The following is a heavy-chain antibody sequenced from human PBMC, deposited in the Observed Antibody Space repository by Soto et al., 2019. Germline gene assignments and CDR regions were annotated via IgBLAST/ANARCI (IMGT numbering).Heavy chain of an antibody. CDR1: GFTFSSYS. V-gene: IGHV3-21*01. D-gene: IGHD3-22*01. CDR3: ARDLGVDSADSSGYYPPPRWFDP. CDR2: ISSSSSYI. Sequence: GGSLRLSCAASGFTFSSYSMNWVRQAPGKGLEWVSSISSSSSYIYYADSVKGRFTISRDNAKNSLYLQMNSLSAEDTAVYYCARDLGVDSADSSGYYPPPRWFDPWGQGTLVTVSS. J-gene: IGHJ5*02.